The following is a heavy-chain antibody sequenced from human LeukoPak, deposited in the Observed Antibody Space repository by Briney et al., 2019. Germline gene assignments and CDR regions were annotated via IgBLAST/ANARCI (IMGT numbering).Heavy chain of an antibody. J-gene: IGHJ6*02. CDR2: MNPNSGNT. CDR3: ARDDYSKSGYGMDV. Sequence: GASVKVSCKASGYTFTSYDINWVRQATGPGLEWMGWMNPNSGNTGYAQKFQGRVTMTRNTSISTAYMELSSLRSEDTAVYYCARDDYSKSGYGMDVWGQGTTVTASS. CDR1: GYTFTSYD. V-gene: IGHV1-8*01. D-gene: IGHD4-4*01.